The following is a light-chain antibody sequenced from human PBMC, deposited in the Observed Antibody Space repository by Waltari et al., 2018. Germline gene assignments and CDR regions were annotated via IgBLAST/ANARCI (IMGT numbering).Light chain of an antibody. V-gene: IGLV2-23*01. CDR3: CSYTGSSTSYG. J-gene: IGLJ1*01. CDR1: STDLASYNL. CDR2: EAT. Sequence: QSALSQPASVSGSPGQSLTITCTGASTDLASYNLVAWYQHHPNRAPKLIIYEATKRPSWISHRCSGAKSGATASLRISGLQADDEADYYCCSYTGSSTSYGCGGGTKVTVL.